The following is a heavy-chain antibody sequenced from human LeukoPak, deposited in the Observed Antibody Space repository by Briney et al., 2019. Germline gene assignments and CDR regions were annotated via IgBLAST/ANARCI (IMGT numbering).Heavy chain of an antibody. CDR3: ASETAVAGTLY. V-gene: IGHV4-39*01. J-gene: IGHJ4*02. CDR2: IYYTGST. D-gene: IGHD6-19*01. CDR1: GVSITSIHSY. Sequence: SETLSLTCTVSGVSITSIHSYWGWIRQPPGKGLEWIGSIYYTGSTYYNPSLKSRVTISVDTSRNQFSLKLRSVTAADTAVYYCASETAVAGTLYWGQGTLVTVSS.